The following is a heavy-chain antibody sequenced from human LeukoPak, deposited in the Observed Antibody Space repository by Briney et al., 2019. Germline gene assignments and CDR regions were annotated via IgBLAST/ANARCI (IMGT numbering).Heavy chain of an antibody. CDR1: GFTFSSYA. Sequence: PGGSLRLSCAASGFTFSSYAMSWVRQAPGKGLEWVSAISGSGGSTYYADSVKGRFTISRDDSKNTAYLQMNSLKTEDTAVYYCTTGYYDSSGYYFFDYWGQGTLVTVSS. V-gene: IGHV3-23*01. D-gene: IGHD3-22*01. CDR3: TTGYYDSSGYYFFDY. J-gene: IGHJ4*02. CDR2: ISGSGGST.